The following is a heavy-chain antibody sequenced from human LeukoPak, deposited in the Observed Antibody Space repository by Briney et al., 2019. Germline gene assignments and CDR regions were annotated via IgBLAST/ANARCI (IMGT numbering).Heavy chain of an antibody. J-gene: IGHJ4*02. CDR3: ARVVAVAGIDY. V-gene: IGHV6-1*01. CDR2: TYYRSKWYN. Sequence: PTLSPSPALSRDGVSFNTAGSGSVRQSPSRGLEWLGRTYYRSKWYNDYAVSVKSRITINPDTSKNQFSLQLNSVTPEDTAVYYCARVVAVAGIDYWGQGTLVTVSS. D-gene: IGHD6-19*01. CDR1: RDGVSFNTAG.